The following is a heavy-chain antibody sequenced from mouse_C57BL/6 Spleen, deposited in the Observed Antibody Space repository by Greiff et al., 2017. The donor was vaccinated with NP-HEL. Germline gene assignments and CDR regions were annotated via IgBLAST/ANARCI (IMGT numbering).Heavy chain of an antibody. V-gene: IGHV1-5*01. Sequence: EVQLQQSGTVLARPGASVKMSCKTSGYTFTSYWMHWVKQRPGQGLEWIWAIYPGNSDTSYNQKFKGKAKLTAVTSASTAYMELSSLTNEDSAVYYCTGTDSNYSNYEDAMDYWGQGTSVTVSS. CDR1: GYTFTSYW. CDR2: IYPGNSDT. J-gene: IGHJ4*01. D-gene: IGHD2-5*01. CDR3: TGTDSNYSNYEDAMDY.